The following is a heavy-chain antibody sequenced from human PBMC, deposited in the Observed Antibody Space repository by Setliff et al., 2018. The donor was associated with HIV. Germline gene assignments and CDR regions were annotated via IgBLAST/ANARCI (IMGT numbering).Heavy chain of an antibody. J-gene: IGHJ6*02. D-gene: IGHD2-15*01. CDR2: LYTSGSA. CDR3: ARDVKLAYCSGGSCPRAYFSGLDV. V-gene: IGHV4-38-2*02. Sequence: KTSETLSLTCAVSGYSISSGYYWGWIRQPPGKGLEWLGRLYTSGSATYNPSRKSRITISIDTSTNQFSLHLNSVTAADTAVYYCARDVKLAYCSGGSCPRAYFSGLDVWGQGTTVTVSS. CDR1: GYSISSGYY.